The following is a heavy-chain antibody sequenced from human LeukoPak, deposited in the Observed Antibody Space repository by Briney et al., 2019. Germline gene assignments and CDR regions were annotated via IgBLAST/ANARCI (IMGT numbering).Heavy chain of an antibody. CDR1: GGTFSSYA. CDR3: ARLVVPPPDWYFDL. Sequence: VASVKVSCKASGGTFSSYAISWVRQAPGQGLEWMGGIIPIFGTANYAQKFQGRVTITADESTSTAYMELSSLRSEDTAVYYCARLVVPPPDWYFDLWSRGTLVTVSS. CDR2: IIPIFGTA. V-gene: IGHV1-69*13. D-gene: IGHD2-2*01. J-gene: IGHJ2*01.